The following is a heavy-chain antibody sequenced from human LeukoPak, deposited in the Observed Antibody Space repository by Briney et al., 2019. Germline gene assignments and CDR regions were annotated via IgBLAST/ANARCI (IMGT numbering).Heavy chain of an antibody. CDR3: AKAASTGWDPFDI. CDR1: GFTASSNY. CDR2: IYSGGST. J-gene: IGHJ3*02. Sequence: GGSLRLSCAASGFTASSNYMSWVRQAPGKGLEWVSVIYSGGSTYYADSVKGRFTISRDNSKNTLYLQMNSLRAEDTAVYYCAKAASTGWDPFDIWGQGTMVTVSS. D-gene: IGHD3-9*01. V-gene: IGHV3-66*01.